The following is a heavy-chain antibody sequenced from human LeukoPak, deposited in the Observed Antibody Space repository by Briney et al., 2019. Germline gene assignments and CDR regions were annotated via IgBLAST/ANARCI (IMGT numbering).Heavy chain of an antibody. CDR1: GYSFTDYY. J-gene: IGHJ4*02. CDR3: ARGREIHGGSDTKLDDY. CDR2: ISPRSGDT. V-gene: IGHV1-2*02. D-gene: IGHD3-10*01. Sequence: ASVKVSCKASGYSFTDYYMHWVRQAPGQGLEWMGWISPRSGDTSYAQKFQGRVTMTRDTSINTVDMDLSGLTSDDTAVFYCARGREIHGGSDTKLDDYWGQGTLLTVSS.